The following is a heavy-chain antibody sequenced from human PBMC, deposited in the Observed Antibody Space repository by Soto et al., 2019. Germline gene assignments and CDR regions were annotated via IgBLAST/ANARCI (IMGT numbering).Heavy chain of an antibody. V-gene: IGHV3-21*01. CDR3: ARAYYCGGDCRHYYYYGMDV. CDR2: ISSSSSYI. Sequence: KAGGSLRLSCAASGFTFSSYSMNWVRQAPGKGLEWVSSISSSSSYIYYADSVKGRFTISRDNAKNSLYLQMNSLRAEDTAVYYCARAYYCGGDCRHYYYYGMDVWGQGTTVTVSS. J-gene: IGHJ6*02. D-gene: IGHD2-21*02. CDR1: GFTFSSYS.